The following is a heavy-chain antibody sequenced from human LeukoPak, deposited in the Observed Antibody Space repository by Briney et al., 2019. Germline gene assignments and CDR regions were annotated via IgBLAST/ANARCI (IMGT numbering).Heavy chain of an antibody. Sequence: GGSLRLSCAASGFTFSSYGMHWVRQAPGKGLEWVAVISYDGSKKYYADSVKGRFTISRDNSKNTVYLQMNSLRVEDTAVYYCARAEVVVPPHMDVWGKGTTVAVSS. CDR1: GFTFSSYG. CDR3: ARAEVVVPPHMDV. CDR2: ISYDGSKK. D-gene: IGHD2-15*01. V-gene: IGHV3-30-3*01. J-gene: IGHJ6*03.